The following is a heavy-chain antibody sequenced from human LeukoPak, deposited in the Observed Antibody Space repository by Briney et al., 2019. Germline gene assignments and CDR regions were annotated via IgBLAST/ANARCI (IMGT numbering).Heavy chain of an antibody. CDR1: GFTFNSHS. D-gene: IGHD1-26*01. CDR3: ARDRCSGNYYRFDY. J-gene: IGHJ4*02. CDR2: ISSSSSYI. V-gene: IGHV3-21*01. Sequence: GGSLRLSCAASGFTFNSHSMNWVRQAPGKGLEWVSSISSSSSYIYYADSVKGRFTISRDNAKNSLYLQMNSLRAEDTAVYYCARDRCSGNYYRFDYWGQGTLVTVSS.